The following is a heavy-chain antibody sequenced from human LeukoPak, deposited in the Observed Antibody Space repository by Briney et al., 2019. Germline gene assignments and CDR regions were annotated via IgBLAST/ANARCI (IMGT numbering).Heavy chain of an antibody. CDR3: ARDYGDYEFDP. D-gene: IGHD4-17*01. V-gene: IGHV3-21*01. J-gene: IGHJ5*02. CDR2: ISSSSSYI. CDR1: GFTFSSYS. Sequence: GGSLRLSCAASGFTFSSYSMTWVRQAPGKGLEWVSSISSSSSYIYYADSVKGRFTISRDNAKNSLYLQMNSLRAEDTAVYYCARDYGDYEFDPWGQGTLVTVSS.